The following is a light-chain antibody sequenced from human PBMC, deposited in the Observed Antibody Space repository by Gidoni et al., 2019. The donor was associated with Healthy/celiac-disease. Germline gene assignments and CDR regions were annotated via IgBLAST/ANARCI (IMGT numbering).Light chain of an antibody. CDR3: QQYGSDVT. Sequence: EIVLTQSPGTLSLSPGERATLSCRASQSVSSSYLAWYQQTPGQAPRLLTYGASSRATGIPDRFSGSGSGTDFTLTISRLEPEDFAVYYCQQYGSDVTFGQGTKVEIK. CDR1: QSVSSSY. J-gene: IGKJ1*01. V-gene: IGKV3-20*01. CDR2: GAS.